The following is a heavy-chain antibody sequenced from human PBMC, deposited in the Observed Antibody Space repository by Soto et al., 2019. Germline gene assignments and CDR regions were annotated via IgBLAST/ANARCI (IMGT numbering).Heavy chain of an antibody. CDR3: ARDLGGYVHLWDKSNY. V-gene: IGHV3-30*04. Sequence: QVQLVESGGGVVQPGASLTLSCAASGFRFSGFGMHWVRQAPGKGLEWVAVISFDASEKFYVDSVKGRFSISRDDSHSKVFLQMNSLRREDPGVYYCARDLGGYVHLWDKSNYWGQGTLVNVS. CDR1: GFRFSGFG. J-gene: IGHJ1*01. CDR2: ISFDASEK. D-gene: IGHD5-12*01.